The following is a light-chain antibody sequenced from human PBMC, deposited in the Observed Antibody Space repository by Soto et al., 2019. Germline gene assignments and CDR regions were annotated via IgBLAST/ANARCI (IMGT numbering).Light chain of an antibody. Sequence: ALTQPASVSGSPGQSITISCTGTSSDVGGYNYVSWFQQHPGKAPKLMIYEVSNRPSGVSDRFSGSKSGNTASLTISGLQAEDEADYYCSSYTSSSTYVFGTGTRSPS. V-gene: IGLV2-14*01. CDR1: SSDVGGYNY. J-gene: IGLJ1*01. CDR3: SSYTSSSTYV. CDR2: EVS.